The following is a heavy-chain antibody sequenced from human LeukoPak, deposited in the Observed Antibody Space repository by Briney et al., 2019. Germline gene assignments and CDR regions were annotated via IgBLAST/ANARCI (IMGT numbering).Heavy chain of an antibody. CDR2: IYTSGST. Sequence: SETLSLTCTVSGGSISSYYWSWIRQPAGKGLEWIGRIYTSGSTNYSPSLKSRVTIPVDTSKNQFSLKLSSVTAADTAVYYCARWRQQLIDYWGQGTLVTVSS. D-gene: IGHD6-13*01. CDR1: GGSISSYY. J-gene: IGHJ4*02. V-gene: IGHV4-4*07. CDR3: ARWRQQLIDY.